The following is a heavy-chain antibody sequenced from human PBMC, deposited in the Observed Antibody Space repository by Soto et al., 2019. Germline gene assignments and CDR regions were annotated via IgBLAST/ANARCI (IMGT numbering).Heavy chain of an antibody. CDR1: GGTFSGYA. J-gene: IGHJ4*02. Sequence: SVKVSCKASGGTFSGYAISWVRQAPGQGLEWLGGIIPIFGTANYAQKFQGRVTITADESTSTAYMELSSLRSEDTAVYYCGRDRGNWNYYYWGQGTLVTDSS. D-gene: IGHD1-7*01. CDR2: IIPIFGTA. V-gene: IGHV1-69*13. CDR3: GRDRGNWNYYY.